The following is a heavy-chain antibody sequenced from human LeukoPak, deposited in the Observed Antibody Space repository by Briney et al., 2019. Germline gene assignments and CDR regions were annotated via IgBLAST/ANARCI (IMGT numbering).Heavy chain of an antibody. J-gene: IGHJ4*02. D-gene: IGHD6-19*01. Sequence: PGGSLRLSCAASGFTFISYDMNWLRQAPGKGLEWVSYISSSGTTIYYADSVKGRFTISRDNAKNSLYLQMNSLRAEDTAVYYCASRVAGARFYFDYWGQGTLVTVSS. CDR1: GFTFISYD. CDR3: ASRVAGARFYFDY. CDR2: ISSSGTTI. V-gene: IGHV3-48*03.